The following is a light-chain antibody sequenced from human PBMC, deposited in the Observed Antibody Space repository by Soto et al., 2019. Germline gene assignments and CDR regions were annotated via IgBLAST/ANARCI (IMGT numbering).Light chain of an antibody. V-gene: IGLV1-44*01. CDR1: RSNVGRNA. CDR2: ATN. Sequence: QSALTQPPSASGTPGQSITISGTGGRSNVGRNAISWYQQVPGMAPKLLVFATNTRPSGVPDRFSGSVSGAAASLAISGLQSEDEADYYCACWDDTLNGPQFGGGTKLTVL. J-gene: IGLJ3*02. CDR3: ACWDDTLNGPQ.